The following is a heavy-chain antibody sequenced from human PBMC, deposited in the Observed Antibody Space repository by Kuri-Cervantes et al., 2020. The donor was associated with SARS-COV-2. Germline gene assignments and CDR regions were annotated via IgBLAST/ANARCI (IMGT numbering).Heavy chain of an antibody. V-gene: IGHV4-30-4*08. D-gene: IGHD3-3*01. CDR1: GGSISSGDYY. CDR3: ARGAGYDFWSGYYEYWYFDL. Sequence: LRLSCTVSGGSISSGDYYWSWIRQLPGKGLEWIGYIYYSGSTYYNPSLKSRVTISVDTSKNQFSLKLSSVTAADTAVYYCARGAGYDFWSGYYEYWYFDLWGRGTLVTVSS. J-gene: IGHJ2*01. CDR2: IYYSGST.